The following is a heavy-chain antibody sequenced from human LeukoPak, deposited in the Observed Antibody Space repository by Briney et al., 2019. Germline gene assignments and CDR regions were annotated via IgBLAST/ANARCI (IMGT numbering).Heavy chain of an antibody. CDR2: ISGSGGTT. CDR1: GFTFSSYA. Sequence: GGSLRLSCAASGFTFSSYAMSWVRQAPGKGLEWVSAISGSGGTTYHADSVKGRFTISRDNSKNTLYLQMNTLRAEDTAVYYCAGIWGPSSSWPWGVDYWGQGTLVTVSS. D-gene: IGHD6-13*01. V-gene: IGHV3-23*01. J-gene: IGHJ4*02. CDR3: AGIWGPSSSWPWGVDY.